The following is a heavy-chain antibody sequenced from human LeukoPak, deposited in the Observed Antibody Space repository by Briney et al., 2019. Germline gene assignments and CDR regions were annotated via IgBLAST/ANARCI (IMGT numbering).Heavy chain of an antibody. Sequence: GGSLRLSCAASGFTFSSYEMNWVCQAPGKGLEWVSYICSRGRFIYYADSVKGRFTISRDNAKNSLYLQMNSLRAEDTAVYYCARDITYDSSAYPDSWGQGTLVTVSS. CDR3: ARDITYDSSAYPDS. CDR2: ICSRGRFI. D-gene: IGHD3-22*01. CDR1: GFTFSSYE. V-gene: IGHV3-48*03. J-gene: IGHJ5*02.